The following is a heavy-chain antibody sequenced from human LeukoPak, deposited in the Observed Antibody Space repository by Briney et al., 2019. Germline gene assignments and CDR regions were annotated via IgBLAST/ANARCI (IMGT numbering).Heavy chain of an antibody. D-gene: IGHD3-10*01. Sequence: GGSLRLSCAASGFTFSSYAMSWVRQAPGKGMEWVSAISGSGGSTYYADSVKGRFTISRDNSKNTLYLQMNSLRAEDTAVYYCAKDNYGSGSQFDYWGQGTLVTVSS. J-gene: IGHJ4*02. V-gene: IGHV3-23*01. CDR2: ISGSGGST. CDR3: AKDNYGSGSQFDY. CDR1: GFTFSSYA.